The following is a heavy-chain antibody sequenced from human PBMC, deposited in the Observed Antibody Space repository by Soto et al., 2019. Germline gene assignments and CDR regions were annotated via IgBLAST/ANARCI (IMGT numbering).Heavy chain of an antibody. J-gene: IGHJ3*02. V-gene: IGHV3-21*01. CDR3: ARGGESTFEK. CDR2: ISSSISYI. D-gene: IGHD3-16*01. CDR1: GFNFGIFT. Sequence: EVQLVESGGGLVKPGGSLRLSCAASGFNFGIFTMNWVRQAPGKGLEWVSVISSSISYIYYADSVKGRFTISRDDAKNSLYLQMNSLRAEDTAVYYCARGGESTFEKWGQGTMVTVSS.